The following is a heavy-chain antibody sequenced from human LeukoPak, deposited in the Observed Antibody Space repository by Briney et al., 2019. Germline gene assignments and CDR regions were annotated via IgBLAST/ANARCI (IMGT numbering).Heavy chain of an antibody. Sequence: ASVKVSCKASGYTFTSYAMHWVRQAPGQRLEWMGWINAGNGNTKYSQKFQGRVTITRGTSASTAYMELSSLRSEDTAVYYCARVAPSSWYPEYYFDYWGQGTLVTVSS. D-gene: IGHD6-13*01. CDR3: ARVAPSSWYPEYYFDY. CDR1: GYTFTSYA. V-gene: IGHV1-3*01. CDR2: INAGNGNT. J-gene: IGHJ4*02.